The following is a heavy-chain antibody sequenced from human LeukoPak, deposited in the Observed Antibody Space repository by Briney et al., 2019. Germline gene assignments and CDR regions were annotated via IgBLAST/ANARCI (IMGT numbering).Heavy chain of an antibody. D-gene: IGHD3-16*01. CDR2: ISSSGSTI. Sequence: GGSLRLSCAASGFTFSDYYMSWIRQAPGKGLEWVSYISSSGSTIYYADSVKGRFTISRDNAKNSLYLQMDSLRAEDTAVYYCARVQGGVLGIRYYYYGMDVWGQGTTVTVSS. CDR1: GFTFSDYY. CDR3: ARVQGGVLGIRYYYYGMDV. V-gene: IGHV3-11*01. J-gene: IGHJ6*02.